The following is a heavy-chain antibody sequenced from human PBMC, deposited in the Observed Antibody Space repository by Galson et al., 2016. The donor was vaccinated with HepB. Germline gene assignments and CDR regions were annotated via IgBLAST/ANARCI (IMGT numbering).Heavy chain of an antibody. V-gene: IGHV1-24*01. CDR2: FDPKDGET. J-gene: IGHJ4*02. Sequence: SVKVSCKVSGFTLTELSIHWVRQGPGKGLEWMGGFDPKDGETIYAQRFQGRVTMTEDTSRDTAYMELSSLRSDDTATYYCAAHLTAPYSSSSYGIFSFWGQGPLVSVSS. D-gene: IGHD6-13*01. CDR1: GFTLTELS. CDR3: AAHLTAPYSSSSYGIFSF.